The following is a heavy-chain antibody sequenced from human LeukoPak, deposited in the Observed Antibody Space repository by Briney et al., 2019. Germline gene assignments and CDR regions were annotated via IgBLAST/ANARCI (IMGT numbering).Heavy chain of an antibody. CDR3: ARGNWRGYYPRYYYYMDV. Sequence: GASVNVSFKSSVGTFSSYAISWVRQAPGQGLEGMGVIIPIFGTANYAQKFQGRVTITTDESTSTASLELRSMRSEDTAVYYCARGNWRGYYPRYYYYMDVWGKGTTVTVSS. CDR2: IIPIFGTA. V-gene: IGHV1-69*05. D-gene: IGHD3-3*01. CDR1: VGTFSSYA. J-gene: IGHJ6*03.